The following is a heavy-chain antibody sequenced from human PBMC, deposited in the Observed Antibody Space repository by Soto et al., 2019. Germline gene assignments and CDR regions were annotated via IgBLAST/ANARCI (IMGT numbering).Heavy chain of an antibody. CDR3: ARGDYAKAFDI. J-gene: IGHJ3*02. Sequence: QVQLQESGPGLVKPSDTLSLICAVSGYSISSSNWWGWIRQPPGKGLEWIGNIYYSGSAYYNPSLKHRVTMSVDTSKNQFSLQLTSVTAVDTAVYYCARGDYAKAFDIWGQGTTVTVSS. D-gene: IGHD2-2*01. CDR2: IYYSGSA. CDR1: GYSISSSNW. V-gene: IGHV4-28*03.